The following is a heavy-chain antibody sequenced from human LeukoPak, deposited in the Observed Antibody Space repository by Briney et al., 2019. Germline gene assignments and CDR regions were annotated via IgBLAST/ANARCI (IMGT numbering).Heavy chain of an antibody. Sequence: PGECLRLSCAASGFSVSNKYMSWVRQAPGKGLEWVSVIYTGGDTYYADSVRDRFTISRDNSKNKVNLQMNSLRAEDTALYYCAGGQMFTSGGFDDWGQGTLVTVSS. V-gene: IGHV3-53*01. CDR2: IYTGGDT. CDR1: GFSVSNKY. D-gene: IGHD6-19*01. J-gene: IGHJ4*02. CDR3: AGGQMFTSGGFDD.